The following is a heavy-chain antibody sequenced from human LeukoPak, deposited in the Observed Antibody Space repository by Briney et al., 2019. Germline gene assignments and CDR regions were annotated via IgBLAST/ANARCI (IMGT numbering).Heavy chain of an antibody. CDR3: APYSGYDYAALFY. J-gene: IGHJ4*02. Sequence: AGGSLRLSCAASGFTFSSYAMSWVRQAPGKGLEWVSAISGSGGSTYYADSVKGRFTISRDNSKNTLYLQMNSLRAEDTAVYYCAPYSGYDYAALFYWGQGTLVTVSS. V-gene: IGHV3-23*01. CDR1: GFTFSSYA. D-gene: IGHD5-12*01. CDR2: ISGSGGST.